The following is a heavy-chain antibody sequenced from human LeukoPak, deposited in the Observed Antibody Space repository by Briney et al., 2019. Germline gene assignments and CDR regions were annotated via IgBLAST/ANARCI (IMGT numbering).Heavy chain of an antibody. CDR3: AKDSSSSPNYFDY. D-gene: IGHD6-6*01. Sequence: PGGSLRLSCAASGFTFSSYGMHWVRQAPGKGLEWVAVIWYDGSNKYYADSVKGRFTISRDNSKNTLYLQMNSLRAEDTAVYYCAKDSSSSPNYFDYWGQGTLVTVSS. CDR1: GFTFSSYG. J-gene: IGHJ4*02. V-gene: IGHV3-33*06. CDR2: IWYDGSNK.